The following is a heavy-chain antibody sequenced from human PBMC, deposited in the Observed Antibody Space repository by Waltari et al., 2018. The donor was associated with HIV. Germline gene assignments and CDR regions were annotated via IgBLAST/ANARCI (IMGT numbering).Heavy chain of an antibody. D-gene: IGHD3-9*01. V-gene: IGHV3-7*01. CDR2: RKPDGSEK. CDR3: ARDSHYDILTGSDFDY. CDR1: GFTLSSYW. J-gene: IGHJ4*02. Sequence: EVQLVESGGGLVQPGGSLRISCAASGFTLSSYWMRWVREAPGRGLEWVSKRKPDGSEKYYGDSLKCRFTISSDNAKNSLYLQMNSLSAEDVAVYYCARDSHYDILTGSDFDYLGQGTLVTVSS.